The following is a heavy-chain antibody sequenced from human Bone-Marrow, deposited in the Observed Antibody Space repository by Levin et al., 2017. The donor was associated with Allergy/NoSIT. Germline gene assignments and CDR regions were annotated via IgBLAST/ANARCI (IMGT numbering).Heavy chain of an antibody. CDR2: ISASIRTT. V-gene: IGHV1-18*01. J-gene: IGHJ4*02. CDR1: GYTFTNFA. CDR3: ARVHSSGWDA. Sequence: GESLKISCKASGYTFTNFAVSWVRQAPGQGLEWMGWISASIRTTNYAQNLQGRVTMTTDTSTSTAYMDLTRLRSDDTAIYYCARVHSSGWDAWGQGTLVTVSS. D-gene: IGHD6-19*01.